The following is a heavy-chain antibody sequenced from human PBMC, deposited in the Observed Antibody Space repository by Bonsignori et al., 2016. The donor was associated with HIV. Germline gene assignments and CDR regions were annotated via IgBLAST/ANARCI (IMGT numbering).Heavy chain of an antibody. V-gene: IGHV1-2*02. CDR1: GYTFSGYY. D-gene: IGHD6-19*01. Sequence: ASVKVSCKASGYTFSGYYIHWVRQAPGQGLEWMGWINPKTGGSRYAQRFQGRVSMTRDTSITTAYMELSRLTFDDTAVYYCARGEKWLMEGDWFDPWGQGTLVTVSS. CDR3: ARGEKWLMEGDWFDP. CDR2: INPKTGGS. J-gene: IGHJ5*02.